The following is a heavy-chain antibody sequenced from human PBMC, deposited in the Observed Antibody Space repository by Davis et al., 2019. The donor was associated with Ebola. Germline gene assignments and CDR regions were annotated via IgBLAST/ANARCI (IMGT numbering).Heavy chain of an antibody. CDR2: IKQDGSEK. CDR3: VREGGGAWGY. CDR1: GFTFSSYW. D-gene: IGHD2-15*01. V-gene: IGHV3-7*01. J-gene: IGHJ4*02. Sequence: GESLKISCAASGFTFSSYWMSWVRQAPGKGLEWVANIKQDGSEKYYVDSVEGRVAISRDNAKNSLYLQMNSLRGDDTGVYYCVREGGGAWGYWGQGTLVTVSS.